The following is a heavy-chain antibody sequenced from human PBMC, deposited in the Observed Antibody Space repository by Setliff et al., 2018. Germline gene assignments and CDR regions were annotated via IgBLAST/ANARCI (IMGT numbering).Heavy chain of an antibody. CDR1: GYMFTTYA. D-gene: IGHD2-2*01. J-gene: IGHJ5*02. CDR3: ARDLGYCSRTSCHGDWFDP. CDR2: INTNTGNP. V-gene: IGHV7-4-1*02. Sequence: WASVKVSCKASGYMFTTYAMSWIRQVPGQGFEWMGWINTNTGNPIYVQGFTGRFVFSLDTSVSTAYLQISSLKPEDTAVYYCARDLGYCSRTSCHGDWFDPWGQGTLVTVSS.